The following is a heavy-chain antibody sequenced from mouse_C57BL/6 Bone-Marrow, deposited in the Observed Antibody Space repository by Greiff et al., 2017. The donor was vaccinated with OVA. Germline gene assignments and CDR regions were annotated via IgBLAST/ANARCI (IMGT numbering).Heavy chain of an antibody. CDR3: ARQLRLRGRDYYAMDY. V-gene: IGHV1-78*01. Sequence: QVQLKQSDAELLKPGASVKISCKVSGYTFTDHTIHWMKQRPEQGLEWIGYIYPRDGSTKYNEKFKGKATLTADKSSSTAYMQLNSLTSEDSAVYFCARQLRLRGRDYYAMDYWGKGTSVTVSS. D-gene: IGHD3-2*02. J-gene: IGHJ4*01. CDR1: GYTFTDHT. CDR2: IYPRDGST.